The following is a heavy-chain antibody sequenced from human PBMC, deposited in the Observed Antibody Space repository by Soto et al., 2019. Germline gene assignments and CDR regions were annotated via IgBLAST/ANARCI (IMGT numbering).Heavy chain of an antibody. J-gene: IGHJ5*02. V-gene: IGHV3-30*18. CDR3: AKDNCISTSCYRLYNWFDP. CDR2: IAYYGSNK. D-gene: IGHD2-2*01. Sequence: QVQLVESGGGVVQPGRSLRLSCVASGLTFSSYGMQWVRQAPGKGLEWVAVIAYYGSNKYYADSVKGRFTISRDNSKNTLYLQMNSLRAEDTAVYYCAKDNCISTSCYRLYNWFDPWGQGTLVTVSS. CDR1: GLTFSSYG.